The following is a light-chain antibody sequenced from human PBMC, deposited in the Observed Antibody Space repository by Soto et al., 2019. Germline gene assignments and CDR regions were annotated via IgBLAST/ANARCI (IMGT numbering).Light chain of an antibody. J-gene: IGKJ5*01. Sequence: ELGVAGSRRRVCLGGGGNANLSCKTSQSVRSSLAWYQQKPGQAPRLIVYGAATRATSIPARFSGSGSGTAVTLTISSRQSEGFAIHYCQQYNNSPARTFGEGTRLDI. V-gene: IGKV3-15*01. CDR3: QQYNNSPART. CDR2: GAA. CDR1: QSVRSS.